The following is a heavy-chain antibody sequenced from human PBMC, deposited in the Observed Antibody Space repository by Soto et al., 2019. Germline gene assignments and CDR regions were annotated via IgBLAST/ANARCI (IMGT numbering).Heavy chain of an antibody. CDR3: ARDLRCSRWPNPGYYYYGMDV. D-gene: IGHD6-13*01. CDR2: IGSAGDT. Sequence: EVQLVESGGGLVQPGGSLRLSCAASGFTFSSYDMHWVRQATGKGLEWVSAIGSAGDTYYPGSVKGRFTISRENAKNSLYLQMNSLRAEDTAVYYCARDLRCSRWPNPGYYYYGMDVWGQGTTVTVSS. CDR1: GFTFSSYD. J-gene: IGHJ6*02. V-gene: IGHV3-13*01.